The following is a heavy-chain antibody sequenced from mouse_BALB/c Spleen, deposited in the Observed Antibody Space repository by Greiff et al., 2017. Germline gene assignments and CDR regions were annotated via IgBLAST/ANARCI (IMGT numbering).Heavy chain of an antibody. Sequence: EVQVVESGAGLVQPGGSRKLSCAASGFTFSSFGMHWVRQTPVKGLEWVAYISTCSSNTYYADTLKGRFTITIDKPKNTLYLQMTSLRSEDTAMYYCAREGYYYAMDYWGQGTPVTVSA. V-gene: IGHV5-17*02. CDR2: ISTCSSNT. CDR3: AREGYYYAMDY. J-gene: IGHJ4*01. CDR1: GFTFSSFG.